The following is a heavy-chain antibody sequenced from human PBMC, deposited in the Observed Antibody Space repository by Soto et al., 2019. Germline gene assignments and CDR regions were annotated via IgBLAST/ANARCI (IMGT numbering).Heavy chain of an antibody. J-gene: IGHJ4*02. V-gene: IGHV3-33*01. CDR3: SRDWLSHDY. CDR2: IWYDGSNK. CDR1: GFTFSDYG. Sequence: GGSLRLSCAASGFTFSDYGRHWVRQAPGKGLEWVAVIWYDGSNKYYADSVKGRFTISRDNSENMLYLQMNTLRAEDTAVYYCSRDWLSHDYWGQGTLVTSPQ. D-gene: IGHD3-10*01.